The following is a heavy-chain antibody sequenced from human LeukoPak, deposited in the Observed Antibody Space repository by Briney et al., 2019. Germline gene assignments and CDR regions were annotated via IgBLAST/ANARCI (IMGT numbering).Heavy chain of an antibody. Sequence: GGSLRLPCAASGFTVSSNHMSWVRQAPGKGLEWVSVLLTDGTTYYADSAKGRFTISRDNSKNTLFLQMNSLRADDTAVYYCARDLHISGWYALFDFWGQGALVTVSS. CDR2: LLTDGTT. D-gene: IGHD6-19*01. CDR3: ARDLHISGWYALFDF. CDR1: GFTVSSNH. J-gene: IGHJ4*02. V-gene: IGHV3-53*01.